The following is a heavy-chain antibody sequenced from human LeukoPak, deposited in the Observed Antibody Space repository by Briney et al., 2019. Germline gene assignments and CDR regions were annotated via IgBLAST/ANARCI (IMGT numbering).Heavy chain of an antibody. J-gene: IGHJ5*02. CDR3: ARTEQNNWFDP. CDR1: GYSISSTNW. Sequence: PSETLSLTCAVSGYSISSTNWWGWIRQPLGKGLEWIGYIFYSGGTYYNPSLKSRVTMSVDTSKNQFSLKLSSVTAVDTAVYYCARTEQNNWFDPWGQGTLVTVSS. D-gene: IGHD6-13*01. V-gene: IGHV4-28*01. CDR2: IFYSGGT.